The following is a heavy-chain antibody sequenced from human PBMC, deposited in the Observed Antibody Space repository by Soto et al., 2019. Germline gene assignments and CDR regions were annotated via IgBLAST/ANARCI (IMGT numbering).Heavy chain of an antibody. CDR1: GFTFSSYA. CDR3: AKISYDILTGLNWFDP. V-gene: IGHV3-23*01. J-gene: IGHJ5*02. CDR2: ISGSGGST. Sequence: GGSLRLSCAASGFTFSSYAMSWVRQAPGKGLEWVSAISGSGGSTYYADSVKGRFTISRDNSKNTLYLQMNSLRAEDTAVCYCAKISYDILTGLNWFDPWGQGIRVTVSS. D-gene: IGHD3-9*01.